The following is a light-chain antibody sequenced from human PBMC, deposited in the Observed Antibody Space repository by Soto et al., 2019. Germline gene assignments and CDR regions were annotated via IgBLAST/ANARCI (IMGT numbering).Light chain of an antibody. CDR1: QTISSW. Sequence: DIQMTQSPSTLSASVGDRVTITCRASQTISSWLAWYQQKPGKAPKLLIYKASTLKSGVPSRFSGSGSGTDFTLTISSLQPEDFVTYYCQQSYSTPITFGQGTRLEIK. CDR2: KAS. J-gene: IGKJ5*01. V-gene: IGKV1-5*03. CDR3: QQSYSTPIT.